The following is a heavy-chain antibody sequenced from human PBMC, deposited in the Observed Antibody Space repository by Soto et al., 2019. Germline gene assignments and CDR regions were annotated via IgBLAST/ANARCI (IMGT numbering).Heavy chain of an antibody. V-gene: IGHV3-30-3*01. CDR1: GFTFSSYA. CDR2: ISYDGSNK. J-gene: IGHJ4*02. Sequence: QVQLVESGGGVVQPGRSLRLSCAASGFTFSSYAMHWVRQAPGKGLEWVAVISYDGSNKYYADSVKGRFTISRDNSKNMRYVQMNSLRAADTDVYYCARARGDIVVVVAGSTYYFDYWGQGTLVTV. CDR3: ARARGDIVVVVAGSTYYFDY. D-gene: IGHD2-15*01.